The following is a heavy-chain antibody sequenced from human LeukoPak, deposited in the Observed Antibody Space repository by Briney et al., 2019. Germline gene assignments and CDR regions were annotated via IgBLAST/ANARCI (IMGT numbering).Heavy chain of an antibody. J-gene: IGHJ4*02. CDR1: GFTFGDYA. CDR3: TRDDYYGSGGLPFDY. Sequence: GGSLRLSCTASGFTFGDYAMSWFRQAPGKGLEWVGFIRSKAYGGTTEYAASVKGRFTISRDDSKSIAYLQMNSLKTEDTVVYYCTRDDYYGSGGLPFDYWGQGTLVTVSS. CDR2: IRSKAYGGTT. V-gene: IGHV3-49*03. D-gene: IGHD3-10*01.